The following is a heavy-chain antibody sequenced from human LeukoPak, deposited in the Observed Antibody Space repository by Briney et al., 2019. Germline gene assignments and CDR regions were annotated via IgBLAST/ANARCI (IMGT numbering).Heavy chain of an antibody. CDR1: GDSMSSGDYY. V-gene: IGHV4-31*03. CDR2: ISYSGGT. J-gene: IGHJ4*02. CDR3: ARDGVGSGLFDY. Sequence: TSETLSLTCSVSGDSMSSGDYYWNWIRQHPDKGLEWIGYISYSGGTFYHPSLDRRLSISLDTSKNQFYLKLRSVTAADTAIYYCARDGVGSGLFDYWGQGTRVTVSS. D-gene: IGHD2-15*01.